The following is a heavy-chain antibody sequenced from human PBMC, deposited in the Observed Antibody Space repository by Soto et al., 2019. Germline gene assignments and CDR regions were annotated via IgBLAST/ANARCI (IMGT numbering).Heavy chain of an antibody. CDR1: GYTLTELS. CDR3: ATDAVGNGSGSSDYYYYYGMDV. CDR2: FDPEDGET. Sequence: ASVKVSCKVSGYTLTELSMHWVRQAPGKGLEWMGGFDPEDGETIYAQKFQGRVTMTEDTSTDTAYMELSSLRSEDTAVYYCATDAVGNGSGSSDYYYYYGMDVWGQGTTVTVSS. J-gene: IGHJ6*02. V-gene: IGHV1-24*01. D-gene: IGHD3-10*01.